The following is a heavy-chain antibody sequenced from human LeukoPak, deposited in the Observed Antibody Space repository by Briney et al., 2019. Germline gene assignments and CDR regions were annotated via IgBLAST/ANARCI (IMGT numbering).Heavy chain of an antibody. CDR3: ARHGLGYCSDTSCSPIDY. CDR2: IYYSGST. J-gene: IGHJ4*02. CDR1: GGSISSSSYF. Sequence: PSETLSLTCTVSGGSISSSSYFWGWIRQPPGKGLEWIGSIYYSGSTYYNPSLKSRATVSVDTSKNQFSLKVSSVTAADTAVYYCARHGLGYCSDTSCSPIDYWGQGTLVIVSS. D-gene: IGHD2-2*01. V-gene: IGHV4-39*01.